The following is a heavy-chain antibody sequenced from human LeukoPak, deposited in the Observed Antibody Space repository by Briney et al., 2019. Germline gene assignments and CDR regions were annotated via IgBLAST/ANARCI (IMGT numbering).Heavy chain of an antibody. V-gene: IGHV3-30*18. CDR2: ISYDGSNK. Sequence: QPGGSLRLSCAASGFTFSNYGMHWVRQAPGKGLEWVAVISYDGSNKYYADSVKGRFTISRDNSKNTLYLQMNSLRGEDTAVYYCAKAERSGWAEDAFDIWGQGTMVTVSS. CDR1: GFTFSNYG. D-gene: IGHD6-19*01. CDR3: AKAERSGWAEDAFDI. J-gene: IGHJ3*02.